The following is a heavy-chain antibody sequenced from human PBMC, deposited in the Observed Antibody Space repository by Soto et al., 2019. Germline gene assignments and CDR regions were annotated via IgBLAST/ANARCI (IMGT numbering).Heavy chain of an antibody. V-gene: IGHV1-8*01. Sequence: QVQLVQSGAEVKKPGASVKVSCKASGYTFTSYDINWVRQATGQGLAWMGWMNPNSGNAGYAQKFQGRVTMTRNTAVSTAQMELSSLRSEDTAVCYCARGNIGVGGEDYCGMDVWGQGTTVTVSS. J-gene: IGHJ6*02. CDR1: GYTFTSYD. CDR3: ARGNIGVGGEDYCGMDV. CDR2: MNPNSGNA. D-gene: IGHD2-15*01.